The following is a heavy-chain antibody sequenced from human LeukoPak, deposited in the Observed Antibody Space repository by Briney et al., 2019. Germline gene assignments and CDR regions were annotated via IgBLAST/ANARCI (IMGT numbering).Heavy chain of an antibody. CDR3: ARRKGGSSSDEYYFDY. Sequence: SETLSLTCTVSGGSINNYYWSWIRQPPGKGLEWIGFIYYSGSTNYNPSLKSRVTISVDTSKNQFSLKLNSVTAADTAVYYCARRKGGSSSDEYYFDYWGQGTLVTVSS. J-gene: IGHJ4*02. CDR2: IYYSGST. D-gene: IGHD6-6*01. V-gene: IGHV4-59*01. CDR1: GGSINNYY.